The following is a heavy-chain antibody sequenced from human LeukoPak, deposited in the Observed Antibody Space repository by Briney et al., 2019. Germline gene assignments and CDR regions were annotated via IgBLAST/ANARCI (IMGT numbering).Heavy chain of an antibody. J-gene: IGHJ3*02. D-gene: IGHD2-21*02. CDR3: AREKSYCGGDCYSTPYDAFDI. CDR1: GFTFSSYG. V-gene: IGHV3-30*03. Sequence: GGSLRLSCAASGFTFSSYGMHWVRQAPGKGLEWVAVISYDGSNKYYADSVKGRFTISRDNSKNTLYLQMNSLRAEDTAVYYCAREKSYCGGDCYSTPYDAFDIWGQGTMVTVSS. CDR2: ISYDGSNK.